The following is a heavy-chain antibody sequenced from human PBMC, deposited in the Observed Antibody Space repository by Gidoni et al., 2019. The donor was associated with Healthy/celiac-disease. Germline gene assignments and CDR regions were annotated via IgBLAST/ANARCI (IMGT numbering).Heavy chain of an antibody. V-gene: IGHV3-23*01. Sequence: EVQLLESGGGLVQPGGSLRLSCAASGFTFSSYAMSWVRQAPGKGLEWVSAISGSGGSTYYADSVKGRFTISRDNSKNTLYLQMNSLRAEDTAVYYCAKPQGYCSGGSCGYYYYYGMDVWGQGTTVTVSS. CDR3: AKPQGYCSGGSCGYYYYYGMDV. J-gene: IGHJ6*02. D-gene: IGHD2-15*01. CDR1: GFTFSSYA. CDR2: ISGSGGST.